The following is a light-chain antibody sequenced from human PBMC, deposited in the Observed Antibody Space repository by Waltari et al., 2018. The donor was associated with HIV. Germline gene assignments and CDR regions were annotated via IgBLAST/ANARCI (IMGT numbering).Light chain of an antibody. V-gene: IGKV1-5*03. CDR2: KAS. J-gene: IGKJ1*01. CDR3: QQYGRSRT. Sequence: DIQMTQSPSTLSASVGDRVSITCRASQSISSSLAWYLQKPGKVPKLLIYKASTLQSGVPSRFGGSGSGAEFTLTISSLQPDDFATYYCQQYGRSRTFGQGTKVDIK. CDR1: QSISSS.